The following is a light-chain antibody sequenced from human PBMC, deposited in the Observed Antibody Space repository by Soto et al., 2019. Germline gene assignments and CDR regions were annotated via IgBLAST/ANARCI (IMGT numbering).Light chain of an antibody. CDR1: QSFRGL. Sequence: EVVLTQSPVTLSLSPGERATLYCRASQSFRGLLAWYQQKPGQAPSLLIYDAYNRATGIPPRFSGSGSGTDFTLTISSLEPEDAAVYYCQQRSNWPITLGQGTRLEIK. J-gene: IGKJ5*01. CDR3: QQRSNWPIT. V-gene: IGKV3-11*01. CDR2: DAY.